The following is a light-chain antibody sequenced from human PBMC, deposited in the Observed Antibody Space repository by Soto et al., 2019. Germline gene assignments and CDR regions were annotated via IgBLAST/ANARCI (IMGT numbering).Light chain of an antibody. Sequence: DIHMSQSPSSLSASLGDRVTITCRASQAISNYLNWYQQQPGKAPKLLIYAASSLQSGVPSRFSGSGSGTDFTLTIISLQPEDFATYYCQQCYSSPLTFGGGTKVDIK. CDR1: QAISNY. CDR3: QQCYSSPLT. J-gene: IGKJ4*01. CDR2: AAS. V-gene: IGKV1-39*01.